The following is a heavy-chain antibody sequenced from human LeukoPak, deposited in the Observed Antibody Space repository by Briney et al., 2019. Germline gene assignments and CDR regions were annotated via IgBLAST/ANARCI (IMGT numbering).Heavy chain of an antibody. D-gene: IGHD4-17*01. Sequence: TGGSLRLSCAASGFTFSSYAMSWVRQAPGKGLEWVSAISGSGGSTYYADSVKGRFTISRDNSKNTLYLQMNSLRAEDTAVYYCAKMSRYGDSRTLRYWGQGTLVTVSS. CDR1: GFTFSSYA. V-gene: IGHV3-23*01. J-gene: IGHJ4*02. CDR2: ISGSGGST. CDR3: AKMSRYGDSRTLRY.